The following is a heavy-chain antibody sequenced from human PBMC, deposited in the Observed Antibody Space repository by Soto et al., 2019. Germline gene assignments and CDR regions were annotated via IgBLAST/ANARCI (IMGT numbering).Heavy chain of an antibody. J-gene: IGHJ4*02. Sequence: PGGSLRLSCAASGFTFGASALHVVRQASGKGLEWLGRIGSRGESYATTYDVSVKGRFTISRDDSKKTAYLQMNSLESEDTATYYCAHTVGGYSRGYYFDYWGQGTLVTVSS. D-gene: IGHD3-22*01. CDR3: AHTVGGYSRGYYFDY. CDR2: IGSRGESYAT. CDR1: GFTFGASA. V-gene: IGHV3-73*01.